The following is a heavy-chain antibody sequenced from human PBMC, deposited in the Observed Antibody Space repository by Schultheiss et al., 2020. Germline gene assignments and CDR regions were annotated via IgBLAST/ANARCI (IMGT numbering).Heavy chain of an antibody. CDR3: ARASGYSGSIGDY. CDR2: IYYSGST. J-gene: IGHJ4*02. Sequence: SETLSLTCTVSGVSISSGGYYWSWIRQHPGKGLEWIGYIYYSGSTYYNPSLKSRVTISVDTSKNQFSLKLSSVTAADTAVYYCARASGYSGSIGDYWGQGTLLTVSS. D-gene: IGHD5-12*01. CDR1: GVSISSGGYY. V-gene: IGHV4-31*03.